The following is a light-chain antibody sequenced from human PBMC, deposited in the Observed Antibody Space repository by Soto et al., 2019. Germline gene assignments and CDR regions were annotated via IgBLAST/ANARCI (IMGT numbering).Light chain of an antibody. Sequence: EIVLTQSPGTLSLSPGERATLSCRASQSVSSSYLAWYQQKPGQAPRLLIYGASSTATGIPDRFSGSGSRTNFTLTISRLEPEDFAVYYCQQYGSSGYTFGQGTKLEIK. CDR2: GAS. CDR3: QQYGSSGYT. V-gene: IGKV3-20*01. J-gene: IGKJ2*01. CDR1: QSVSSSY.